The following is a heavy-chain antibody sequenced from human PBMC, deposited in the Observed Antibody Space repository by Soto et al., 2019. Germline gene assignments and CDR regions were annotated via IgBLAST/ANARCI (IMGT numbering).Heavy chain of an antibody. V-gene: IGHV1-8*01. CDR3: ARGDYGVHRGRSNWFDP. CDR2: MNPNSGNT. Sequence: QVQLVQSGAEVKKPGASVKVSCKASGYTFTSYDIYWVRQATGQGLEWLGWMNPNSGNTGYAQKFQGRVTMTRNTSISTAYMELSSLRSEDTAVYYCARGDYGVHRGRSNWFDPWGQGTLVTVSS. J-gene: IGHJ5*02. CDR1: GYTFTSYD. D-gene: IGHD4-17*01.